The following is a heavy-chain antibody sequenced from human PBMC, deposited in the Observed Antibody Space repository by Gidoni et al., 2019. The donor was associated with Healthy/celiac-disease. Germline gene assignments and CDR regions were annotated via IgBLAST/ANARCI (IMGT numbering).Heavy chain of an antibody. CDR2: IDPGDADT. V-gene: IGHV5-51*01. CDR1: GYSFTSYW. Sequence: EVQLVQSGAEVKQPGESLKISCKGSGYSFTSYWIGWGRQMPGKGLEWMGIIDPGDADTRYSPAFQGKVTIAADKSISTAYLQWSSLKASDTAMYYCARRTNSSSWYETYYFDYWGQGTLVTVSS. J-gene: IGHJ4*02. D-gene: IGHD6-13*01. CDR3: ARRTNSSSWYETYYFDY.